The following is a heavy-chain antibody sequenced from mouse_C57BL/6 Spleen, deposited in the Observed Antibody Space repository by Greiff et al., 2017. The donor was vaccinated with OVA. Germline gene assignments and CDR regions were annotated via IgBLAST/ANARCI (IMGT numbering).Heavy chain of an antibody. Sequence: VQLQQSGAELVMPGASVKLSCKASGYTFTSYWMHWVKQRPGQGLEWIGEIDPSDSYTNYNQKFKGKSTLTVDKSSSTAYMQLSSLTSEDSAVYYCASTPTVGATRYFDVWGTGTTVTVSS. V-gene: IGHV1-69*01. J-gene: IGHJ1*03. CDR2: IDPSDSYT. CDR3: ASTPTVGATRYFDV. CDR1: GYTFTSYW. D-gene: IGHD1-1*01.